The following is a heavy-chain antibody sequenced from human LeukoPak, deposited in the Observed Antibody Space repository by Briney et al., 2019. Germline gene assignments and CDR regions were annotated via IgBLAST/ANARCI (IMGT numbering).Heavy chain of an antibody. Sequence: PGGSLRLSCAASGFSFSSYGMHWVRQAPGKGLEWVAVTSYDGSNKYYADSVKGRFTISRDNSKNTLYLQMNSLRAEDTALYYCARVFSVGGSWYTYHHYGMDVWGQGTTVTVSS. CDR1: GFSFSSYG. J-gene: IGHJ6*02. V-gene: IGHV3-30*03. CDR3: ARVFSVGGSWYTYHHYGMDV. D-gene: IGHD6-13*01. CDR2: TSYDGSNK.